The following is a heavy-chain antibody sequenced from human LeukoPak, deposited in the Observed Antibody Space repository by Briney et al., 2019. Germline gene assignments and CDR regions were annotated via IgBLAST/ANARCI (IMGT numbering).Heavy chain of an antibody. D-gene: IGHD1-7*01. Sequence: PGGSLRLSCAASGFTFSSYSMNWVRQAPGKGLEWVSYISSSTTTIYYADSVKGRFTISRDNAKNSLYLQMNSLRDEDTAVYYCARRHLAGTTSNWFDPWGQGTLVTVSS. J-gene: IGHJ5*02. CDR3: ARRHLAGTTSNWFDP. V-gene: IGHV3-48*02. CDR1: GFTFSSYS. CDR2: ISSSTTTI.